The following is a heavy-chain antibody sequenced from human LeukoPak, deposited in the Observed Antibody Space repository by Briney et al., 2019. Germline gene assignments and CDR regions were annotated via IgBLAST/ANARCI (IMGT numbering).Heavy chain of an antibody. V-gene: IGHV3-74*01. Sequence: GGSLRLSCAASGFTFSSYWMHWVRQAPGKGLVWVSRINSDGSSTSYADSVKGRFTISRDNAKNTLYLQMNSLRAEDTAVYYCARGGHDPHRLYYYYGMDVWGKGTTVTVSS. D-gene: IGHD5-12*01. J-gene: IGHJ6*04. CDR1: GFTFSSYW. CDR3: ARGGHDPHRLYYYYGMDV. CDR2: INSDGSST.